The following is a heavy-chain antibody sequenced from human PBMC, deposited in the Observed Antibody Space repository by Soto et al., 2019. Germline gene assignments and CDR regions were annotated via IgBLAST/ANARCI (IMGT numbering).Heavy chain of an antibody. CDR3: AKDRDKLRLLEWPAFDY. J-gene: IGHJ4*02. D-gene: IGHD3-3*01. V-gene: IGHV3-23*01. CDR2: ISGSGGST. Sequence: PGGSLRLACPAAGFDFSSYCMSWVRQAPGKGLEWVSAISGSGGSTYYADSVKGRFTICRDNSKNTLYLQMSSRRAEDTDVYYCAKDRDKLRLLEWPAFDYWGQGTLVTVSS. CDR1: GFDFSSYC.